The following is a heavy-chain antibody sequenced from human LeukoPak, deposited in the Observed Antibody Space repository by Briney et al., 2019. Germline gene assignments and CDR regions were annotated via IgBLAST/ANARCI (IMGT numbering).Heavy chain of an antibody. CDR2: ISGGGGGT. J-gene: IGHJ5*02. CDR1: GLTISSYA. CDR3: ASRSDYYDSSGYPLYNWFDP. V-gene: IGHV3-23*01. D-gene: IGHD3-22*01. Sequence: GGSLRLSCAASGLTISSYAMSWVRQAPGKGLEWVSGISGGGGGTYYADSVKGRFTISRDSPKNTLYLQMNSLRADDTAVYYCASRSDYYDSSGYPLYNWFDPWGQGTLVTVSS.